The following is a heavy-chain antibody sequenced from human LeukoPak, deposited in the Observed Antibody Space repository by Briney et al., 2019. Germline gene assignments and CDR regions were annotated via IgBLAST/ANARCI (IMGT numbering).Heavy chain of an antibody. Sequence: SETLSLTCAVSGGSMRNYYWSWIRHPPGKGLEWIGYTYDSGSSSYNPSLRSRVSISIDTSKNQFSLNLSSVTAADTAVYYCARGRASSWYYFDFWGQGTLVTVSS. V-gene: IGHV4-59*01. CDR1: GGSMRNYY. D-gene: IGHD2-2*01. CDR3: ARGRASSWYYFDF. J-gene: IGHJ4*02. CDR2: TYDSGSS.